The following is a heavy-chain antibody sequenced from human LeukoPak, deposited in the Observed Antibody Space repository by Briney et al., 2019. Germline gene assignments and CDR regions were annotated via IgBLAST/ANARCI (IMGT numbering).Heavy chain of an antibody. V-gene: IGHV3-13*05. CDR3: ARGGLTTKSSFYYYGMDV. CDR2: IGTAGDP. D-gene: IGHD4-17*01. CDR1: GFTFSSYD. Sequence: RGSLRLSCAASGFTFSSYDMHWVRQATGKGLGWVSAIGTAGDPYYPSSVKGRFTISRENAKNSLYLQMNSLRAGDTAVYYCARGGLTTKSSFYYYGMDVWGKGTTVTVSS. J-gene: IGHJ6*04.